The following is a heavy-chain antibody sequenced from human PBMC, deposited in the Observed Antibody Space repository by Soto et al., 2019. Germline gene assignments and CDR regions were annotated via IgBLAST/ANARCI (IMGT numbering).Heavy chain of an antibody. J-gene: IGHJ4*02. D-gene: IGHD5-18*01. CDR2: IYYSGST. CDR1: GVSISSGDYY. CDR3: ARVRGYSYGYDY. V-gene: IGHV4-30-4*01. Sequence: PSETLSLTCTVSGVSISSGDYYWSWIRQPPGKGLEWIGYIYYSGSTYYNPSLKSRVTISVDTSKNQFSLKLSSVTAADTAVYYCARVRGYSYGYDYWGQGTLVTVSS.